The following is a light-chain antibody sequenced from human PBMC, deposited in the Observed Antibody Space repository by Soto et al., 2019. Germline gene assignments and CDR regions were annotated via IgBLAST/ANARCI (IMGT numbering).Light chain of an antibody. V-gene: IGLV2-11*01. Sequence: QSALTQPRSVSGSPGQSVTISCAGTSSDVGSYNLVSWYQQHPGKAPKLMIYDVSDRPSGVPDRFSGSKSGDTASLSISGLKAEDEAYYYYCSYAGSYTWVFGGGTKLTVL. J-gene: IGLJ3*02. CDR1: SSDVGSYNL. CDR2: DVS. CDR3: CSYAGSYTWV.